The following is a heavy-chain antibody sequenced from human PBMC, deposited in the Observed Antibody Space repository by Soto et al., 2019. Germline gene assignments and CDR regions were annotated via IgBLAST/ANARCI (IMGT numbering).Heavy chain of an antibody. D-gene: IGHD3-9*01. J-gene: IGHJ4*02. CDR1: GFTFSSYA. CDR2: IGCCSGSGT. V-gene: IGHV3-23*01. Sequence: GGSLRLSCAASGFTFSSYAMNWVRQAPGKGLEWVSGIGCCSGSGTYYADFVKGRFTISRDNSKNMVFLQMNGLRAEDTAVYYCAKDRQPDGIWTFDSWGQGTPVTLSS. CDR3: AKDRQPDGIWTFDS.